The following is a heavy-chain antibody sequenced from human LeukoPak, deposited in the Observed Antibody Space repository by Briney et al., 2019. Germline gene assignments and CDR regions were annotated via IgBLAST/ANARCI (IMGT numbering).Heavy chain of an antibody. V-gene: IGHV1-69*06. Sequence: SVKVPCKASGGSLISYSISWVRQAPGQGLEWMGGITPIFGSTDYAQKFQGRVTMTADKSTNTAYMELSSLRSEDTAAYYCARVLARGVLYTWGQGALVTVSS. J-gene: IGHJ5*02. CDR2: ITPIFGST. CDR1: GGSLISYS. D-gene: IGHD3-10*01. CDR3: ARVLARGVLYT.